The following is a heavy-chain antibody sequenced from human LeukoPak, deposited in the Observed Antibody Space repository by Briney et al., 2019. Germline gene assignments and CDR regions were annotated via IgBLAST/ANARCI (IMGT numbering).Heavy chain of an antibody. Sequence: SETLSLTCTVSGGSISSYYWSWIRQPAGKGLEWIRRIYTSGSTNYNPSLKSRVTMSVDTSKNQFSLKLSSVTAADTAVYYCARDEAYYGSGHLFDPWGQGTLVTVSS. CDR2: IYTSGST. CDR3: ARDEAYYGSGHLFDP. CDR1: GGSISSYY. D-gene: IGHD3-10*01. J-gene: IGHJ5*02. V-gene: IGHV4-4*07.